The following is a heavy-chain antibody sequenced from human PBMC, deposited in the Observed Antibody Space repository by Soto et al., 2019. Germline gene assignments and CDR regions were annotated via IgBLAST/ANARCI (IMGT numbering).Heavy chain of an antibody. D-gene: IGHD6-13*01. CDR1: GGTFSSYT. V-gene: IGHV1-69*08. J-gene: IGHJ4*02. Sequence: QVQLVQSGAEVKKPGSSVKVSCKASGGTFSSYTISLVRQAPGQGLEWMGRIIPILGIANYAQKFQGRVTINADKSTSTDYMEMSSLRSEDTAVYYCARDQYSSSWYWDYWGQGTLVTVSS. CDR3: ARDQYSSSWYWDY. CDR2: IIPILGIA.